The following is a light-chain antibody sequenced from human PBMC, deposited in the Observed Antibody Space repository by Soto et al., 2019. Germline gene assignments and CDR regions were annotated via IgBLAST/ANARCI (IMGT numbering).Light chain of an antibody. CDR3: NSFTTTNTYV. J-gene: IGLJ1*01. V-gene: IGLV2-14*03. CDR2: DVS. Sequence: QSALTQPASVSGSPGQSITISCTGASSDVGGFDHVSWYQQHPGKVPRLLIYDVSSLPSGVSDRFSGSKYGNKASLTISGLQAEDEADYYCNSFTTTNTYVFGTGTKVTVL. CDR1: SSDVGGFDH.